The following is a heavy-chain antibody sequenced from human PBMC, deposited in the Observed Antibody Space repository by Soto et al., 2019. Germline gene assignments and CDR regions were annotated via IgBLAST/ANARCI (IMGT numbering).Heavy chain of an antibody. CDR1: GFTFDDYT. J-gene: IGHJ4*02. Sequence: EVQLVESGGVVVQPGGSLRLSCAASGFTFDDYTMHWVRQAPGKGLEWVSLISWDGGDTYYADSVKGRFTISRDNSKDSLYLQMNSLRSEDNALYYCARSGYGSYYYDSGASESLDSWGLGTLVTVSS. V-gene: IGHV3-43*01. D-gene: IGHD3-22*01. CDR3: ARSGYGSYYYDSGASESLDS. CDR2: ISWDGGDT.